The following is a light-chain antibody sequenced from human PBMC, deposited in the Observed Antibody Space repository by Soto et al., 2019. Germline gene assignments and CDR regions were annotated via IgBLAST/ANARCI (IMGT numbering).Light chain of an antibody. CDR3: QQYNVWPLT. Sequence: EIVMTQSPAPWSVPLGEGATLPARPSRSVSSTLACYQRNPGQTPKLLIYVASTRATGIPARFSGSGSGTEFTLTISSLQSEDFAVYYCQQYNVWPLTFGGGTKVEFK. CDR2: VAS. CDR1: RSVSST. J-gene: IGKJ4*01. V-gene: IGKV3-15*01.